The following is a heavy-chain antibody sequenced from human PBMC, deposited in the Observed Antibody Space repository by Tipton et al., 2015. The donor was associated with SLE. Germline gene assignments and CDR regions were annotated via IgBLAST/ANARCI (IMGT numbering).Heavy chain of an antibody. Sequence: SLRLSCAASGFTFSSYAMSWVRQAPGKGLEWVSAISGSGGSTYYADSVKGRFTISRDNSKNTLYLQMNSLRAEDTAVYYCARRGVAVADCFDYWGQGTLVTVSS. D-gene: IGHD6-19*01. CDR1: GFTFSSYA. CDR3: ARRGVAVADCFDY. J-gene: IGHJ4*02. V-gene: IGHV3-23*01. CDR2: ISGSGGST.